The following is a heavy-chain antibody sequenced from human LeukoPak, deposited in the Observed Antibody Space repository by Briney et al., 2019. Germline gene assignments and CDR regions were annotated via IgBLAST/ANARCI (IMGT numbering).Heavy chain of an antibody. CDR2: IRYDGSNK. Sequence: GGSLRLSCAASGFTFSSYGMHWVRQAPGKGLEWVAFIRYDGSNKYYADSVKGRFVISRDNSKNTLYLQMNSLRAEDTAVYYCAKDPITILYYFDYWGQGTLVTVSS. D-gene: IGHD3-10*01. V-gene: IGHV3-30*02. CDR1: GFTFSSYG. J-gene: IGHJ4*02. CDR3: AKDPITILYYFDY.